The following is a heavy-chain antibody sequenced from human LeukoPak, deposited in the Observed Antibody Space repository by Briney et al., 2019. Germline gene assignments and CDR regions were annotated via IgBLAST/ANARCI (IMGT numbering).Heavy chain of an antibody. Sequence: GGSLRLSCAVSGFTFSTYWMNWVRQAPGKGPEWVANIKPDGSEKFYVDSVKGRFTVSRDNAKNLLYLQMNSLRAEDTAVYYCARGSSSSFDYWGQGTLVTVSS. CDR3: ARGSSSSFDY. CDR2: IKPDGSEK. CDR1: GFTFSTYW. D-gene: IGHD6-6*01. V-gene: IGHV3-7*04. J-gene: IGHJ4*02.